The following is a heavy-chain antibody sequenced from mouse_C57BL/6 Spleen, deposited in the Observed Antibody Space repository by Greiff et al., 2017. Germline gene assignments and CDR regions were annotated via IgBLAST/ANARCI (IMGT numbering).Heavy chain of an antibody. CDR3: ARLYGNYVWYFDV. V-gene: IGHV7-3*01. Sequence: EVMLVESGGGLVQPGGSLSLSCAASGFTFTDYYMSWVRQPPGKALEWLGFIRNKANGYTTEYSASVKGRFTISRDNSQSILYLQMHALRAEDSATYYCARLYGNYVWYFDVWGTGTTVTVSS. D-gene: IGHD2-1*01. J-gene: IGHJ1*03. CDR2: IRNKANGYTT. CDR1: GFTFTDYY.